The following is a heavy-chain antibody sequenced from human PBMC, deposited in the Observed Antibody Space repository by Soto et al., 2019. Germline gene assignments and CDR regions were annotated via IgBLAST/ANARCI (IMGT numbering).Heavy chain of an antibody. V-gene: IGHV4-30-4*01. CDR1: GGSISSGDYY. Sequence: SETLSLTCTVSGGSISSGDYYWTWIRQPPGKGLEWIGHIYYSGSTYYNPSLKSRVIISVDTSKDQFSLKLTSVTAADTAVYYYDSSGYFDYWGQGTLVTVSS. J-gene: IGHJ4*02. CDR3: DSSGYFDY. D-gene: IGHD3-22*01. CDR2: IYYSGST.